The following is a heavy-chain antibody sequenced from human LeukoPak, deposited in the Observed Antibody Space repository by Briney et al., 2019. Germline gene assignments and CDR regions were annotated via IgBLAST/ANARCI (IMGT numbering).Heavy chain of an antibody. D-gene: IGHD3-22*01. V-gene: IGHV4-39*01. J-gene: IGHJ4*02. CDR1: GGSISSSSYY. CDR2: IYYSGST. Sequence: SETLSLTCTVSGGSISSSSYYWGWIRQPPGKGLEWIGSIYYSGSTYYNPSLESRVTISVDTSKNQFSLKLSSVTAADTAVYYCARPTYYYDSSGYYYWGQGTLVTASS. CDR3: ARPTYYYDSSGYYY.